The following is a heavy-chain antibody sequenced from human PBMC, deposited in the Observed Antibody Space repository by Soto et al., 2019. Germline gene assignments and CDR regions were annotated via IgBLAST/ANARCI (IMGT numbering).Heavy chain of an antibody. CDR1: GFTFRSFG. Sequence: QVQLVESGGGVIQPGTSLSLSCGSSGFTFRSFGMYWVRQAPGKGLVWVAVVSYDGNHKYYADSVKGQFTVSRDNAKNRLHLPMNSRRGEDTAVYYCAKDVGQQLVLNYGMDVWGQGTTVTFSS. CDR3: AKDVGQQLVLNYGMDV. V-gene: IGHV3-30*18. J-gene: IGHJ6*02. CDR2: VSYDGNHK. D-gene: IGHD6-13*01.